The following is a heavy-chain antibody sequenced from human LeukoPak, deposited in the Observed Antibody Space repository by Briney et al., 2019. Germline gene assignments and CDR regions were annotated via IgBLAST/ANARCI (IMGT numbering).Heavy chain of an antibody. J-gene: IGHJ4*02. V-gene: IGHV3-7*01. Sequence: GGSLRLSCVGSGFTFNTYWMTWVRQAPGKGLEWVANIREDGSEIYYLDSVKGRFTIFRDNAKNSLYLQMNGLRAEDTAVYYCARHWAHLDYWGQGTLVTVSS. D-gene: IGHD7-27*01. CDR2: IREDGSEI. CDR1: GFTFNTYW. CDR3: ARHWAHLDY.